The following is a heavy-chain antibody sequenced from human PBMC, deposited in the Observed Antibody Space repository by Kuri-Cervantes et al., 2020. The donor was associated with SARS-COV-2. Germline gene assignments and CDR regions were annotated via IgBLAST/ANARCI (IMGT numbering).Heavy chain of an antibody. CDR1: DYSISSAYY. J-gene: IGHJ4*02. CDR2: IFHTGNT. Sequence: ESLKISWVVSDYSISSAYYWGWIRQPPGKGLEWIGNIFHTGNTYYNPSLKSRVTISGDTSKNQVSLKLSSVTAADTAVYYCASQDVTSGFYYAYDYWGQGTLVTVSS. V-gene: IGHV4-38-2*01. D-gene: IGHD3-22*01. CDR3: ASQDVTSGFYYAYDY.